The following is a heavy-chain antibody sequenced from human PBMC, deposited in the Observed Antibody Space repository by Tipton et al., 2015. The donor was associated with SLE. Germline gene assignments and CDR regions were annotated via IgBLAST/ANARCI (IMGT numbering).Heavy chain of an antibody. Sequence: TLSLTCAVYGGSFSGYYGSWIRQPPGKGLEWIGEINHSGSTNYNPSLKSRVTISVDTSKNQFSLKLSSVTAADTAVYYCARAVGYGGTFGTYWFGPWGQGTLVTVSS. J-gene: IGHJ5*02. CDR3: ARAVGYGGTFGTYWFGP. V-gene: IGHV4-34*01. CDR1: GGSFSGYY. CDR2: INHSGST. D-gene: IGHD1-26*01.